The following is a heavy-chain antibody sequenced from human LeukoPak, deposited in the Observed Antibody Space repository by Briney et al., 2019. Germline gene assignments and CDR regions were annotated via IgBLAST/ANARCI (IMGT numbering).Heavy chain of an antibody. D-gene: IGHD3-16*01. Sequence: GAFLLICCTGSGTSITSYWIGWVRPMPGKGLEYIGIIYPGDSDARYSPSFQGQVTISVDKAISTAYLQWSSLKASDTAKYYCARVERGGDYWGQGTLVTVSS. CDR3: ARVERGGDY. V-gene: IGHV5-51*01. CDR1: GTSITSYW. CDR2: IYPGDSDA. J-gene: IGHJ4*02.